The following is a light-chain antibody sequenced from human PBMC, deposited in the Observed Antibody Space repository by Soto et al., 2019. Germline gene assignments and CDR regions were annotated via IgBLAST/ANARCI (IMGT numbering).Light chain of an antibody. V-gene: IGKV1-9*01. CDR1: QDISSY. J-gene: IGKJ4*01. Sequence: TQSPATLSLSPGDSATLSCRASQDISSYLAWYQQKTGKAPKVLIYGASTLQSGVPPRLGGSGSGTALNLTISSLQPEDFANYFCQQVHDYPITFGGGTKVDIK. CDR2: GAS. CDR3: QQVHDYPIT.